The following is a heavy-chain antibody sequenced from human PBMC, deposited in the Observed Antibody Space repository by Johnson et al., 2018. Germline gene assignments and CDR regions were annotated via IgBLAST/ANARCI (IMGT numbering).Heavy chain of an antibody. CDR1: GGSISSYY. V-gene: IGHV4-59*01. Sequence: VQLLESGPGLVKXSETXSLXCTVSGGSISSYYWSWIRQPPGKGLAWIGYIHYSGRTNYNPSLKSRVTISVDTSKNQFSLKLSSVTAADTAVYYCAREVGVPADYYYYMDVWGKGTTVTVSS. D-gene: IGHD2-8*01. CDR3: AREVGVPADYYYYMDV. CDR2: IHYSGRT. J-gene: IGHJ6*03.